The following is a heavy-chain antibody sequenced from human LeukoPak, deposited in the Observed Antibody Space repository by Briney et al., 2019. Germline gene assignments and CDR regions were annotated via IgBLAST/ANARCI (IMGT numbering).Heavy chain of an antibody. CDR3: ARMVSSSWYDYYYYGMDV. J-gene: IGHJ6*02. CDR2: IYYGGST. D-gene: IGHD6-13*01. CDR1: GGSISSYY. Sequence: ASETLSLTCTVSGGSISSYYGSWIRQPPGKGLEWIGYIYYGGSTNYNPSLKSRVTISVDTSKNQFSLKLSSVTAADTAVYYCARMVSSSWYDYYYYGMDVWGQGTTVTVSS. V-gene: IGHV4-59*01.